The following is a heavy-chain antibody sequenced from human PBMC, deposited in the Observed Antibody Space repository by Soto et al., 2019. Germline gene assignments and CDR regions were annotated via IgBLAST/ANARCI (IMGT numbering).Heavy chain of an antibody. Sequence: SETLSLTCAVSGGSIARFSYYWDWIRQPPGKGLEWIGSIYYSGSTYYNPSLESRVTISVDTSKNEFSLKMSSVSATDTAVYYCARRSGSYILWGQGTLVTVPS. D-gene: IGHD1-26*01. V-gene: IGHV4-39*01. J-gene: IGHJ4*01. CDR1: GGSIARFSYY. CDR3: ARRSGSYIL. CDR2: IYYSGST.